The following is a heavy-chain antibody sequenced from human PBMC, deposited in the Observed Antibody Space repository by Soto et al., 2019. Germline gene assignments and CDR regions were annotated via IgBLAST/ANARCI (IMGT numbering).Heavy chain of an antibody. CDR2: ISSSSSYT. Sequence: PGGSLRLSCAASGFTFSDYYMSWIRQAPGKGLEWVSYISSSSSYTNYADSVKGRFTISRDNAKNSLYLQMNSLRAEDTAVYYCARVPHCRGGSCYSGAPYYFDYWGQGTLVTVPS. J-gene: IGHJ4*02. CDR3: ARVPHCRGGSCYSGAPYYFDY. D-gene: IGHD2-15*01. V-gene: IGHV3-11*06. CDR1: GFTFSDYY.